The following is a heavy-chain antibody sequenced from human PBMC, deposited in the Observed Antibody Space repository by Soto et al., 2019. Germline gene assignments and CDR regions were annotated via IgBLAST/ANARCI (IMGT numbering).Heavy chain of an antibody. V-gene: IGHV3-20*04. J-gene: IGHJ6*02. CDR3: ARFYYDSSGYLPSPYYYYYGMDV. D-gene: IGHD3-22*01. CDR1: GFTFGDYG. Sequence: GGPLRLSCAASGFTFGDYGMSWVRQAPGKKLEWVSGINWNGGGTGYVDSVKGRFTISRDNAKNSLYLQMNSLRAEDTAVYYCARFYYDSSGYLPSPYYYYYGMDVWGQGTTVTVSS. CDR2: INWNGGGT.